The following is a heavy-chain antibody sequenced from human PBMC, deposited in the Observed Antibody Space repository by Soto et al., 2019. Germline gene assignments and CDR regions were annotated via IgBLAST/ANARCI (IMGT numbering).Heavy chain of an antibody. CDR2: INTGNGYT. J-gene: IGHJ5*02. CDR1: GYTFTSYP. Sequence: GASVKVSCKASGYTFTSYPIHWVRQAPGQRPEWMGWINTGNGYTKYSQKFQARVTTTRDTSASTSYMQLSRLRSEDTAVYYCARDRGGYCSGGSCSEAWFDPWG. V-gene: IGHV1-3*04. CDR3: ARDRGGYCSGGSCSEAWFDP. D-gene: IGHD2-15*01.